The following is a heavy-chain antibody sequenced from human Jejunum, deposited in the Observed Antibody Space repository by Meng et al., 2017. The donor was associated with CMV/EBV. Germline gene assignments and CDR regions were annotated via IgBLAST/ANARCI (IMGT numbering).Heavy chain of an antibody. CDR3: ARTQDCTRTSCYTGFDP. Sequence: SISRGDYYWSWIRQPPGKGLEWIGFIYYSGRTYYNPSLKSRITISVDTSKNQFSLRLSSVTAADTAVYYCARTQDCTRTSCYTGFDPWGQGTLVTVSS. V-gene: IGHV4-30-4*08. CDR1: SISRGDYY. J-gene: IGHJ5*02. CDR2: IYYSGRT. D-gene: IGHD2-2*01.